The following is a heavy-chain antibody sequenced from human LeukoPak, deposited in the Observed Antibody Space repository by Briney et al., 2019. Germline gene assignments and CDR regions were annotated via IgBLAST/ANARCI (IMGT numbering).Heavy chain of an antibody. J-gene: IGHJ3*02. V-gene: IGHV1-69*01. CDR3: ARAATSGYSIQSDAFDI. CDR1: GGTFSSYA. D-gene: IGHD6-13*01. CDR2: IIPIFGTA. Sequence: GASVKVSCKASGGTFSSYAISWVRQAPGQGLEWMGGIIPIFGTANYAQKLQGRVTITADESTSTAYMELSSLRSEDTAVYYCARAATSGYSIQSDAFDIWGQGTMVTVSS.